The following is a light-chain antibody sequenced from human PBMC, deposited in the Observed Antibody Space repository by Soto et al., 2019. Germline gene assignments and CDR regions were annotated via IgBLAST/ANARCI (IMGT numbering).Light chain of an antibody. Sequence: EIVLTQSPGTLSLSPGERATLSCRAGQSVSSTFLAWYQQKPGQAPRLLIYSASTRATDIPDRFSGSGSGTDFHLTISIMESEDFAVYYCQDSGSEWEWTFGRGTSVEV. J-gene: IGKJ1*01. CDR1: QSVSSTF. CDR3: QDSGSEWEWT. V-gene: IGKV3-20*01. CDR2: SAS.